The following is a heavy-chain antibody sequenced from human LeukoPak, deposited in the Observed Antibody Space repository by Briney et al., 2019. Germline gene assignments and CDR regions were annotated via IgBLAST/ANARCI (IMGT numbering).Heavy chain of an antibody. V-gene: IGHV1-8*01. CDR1: GYTFTSYD. D-gene: IGHD2-15*01. J-gene: IGHJ4*02. Sequence: ASVKVSCKASGYTFTSYDINWVRQATGQGLEWMGWMNPNSGNTGYAQKFQGRVTMTRNTPISTAYMELSSLRSEDTAVYYCARGGYCSGGSCYEYYFDYWGQGTLVTVSS. CDR2: MNPNSGNT. CDR3: ARGGYCSGGSCYEYYFDY.